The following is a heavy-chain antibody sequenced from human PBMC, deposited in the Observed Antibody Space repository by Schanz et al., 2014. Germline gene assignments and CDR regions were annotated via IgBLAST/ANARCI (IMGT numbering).Heavy chain of an antibody. V-gene: IGHV3-23*01. D-gene: IGHD5-18*01. J-gene: IGHJ4*02. CDR2: ISGSGGST. CDR3: AKDAENTAMITDYFDY. Sequence: EVQLLESGGGLVQPGGSLRLSCAASGFTFSTSTMHWVRQAPGKGLEWVSAISGSGGSTYYADSVKGRFTISRDNAKNTLYLQMNSLRAEDTAVYYCAKDAENTAMITDYFDYWGQGTLVTVSS. CDR1: GFTFSTST.